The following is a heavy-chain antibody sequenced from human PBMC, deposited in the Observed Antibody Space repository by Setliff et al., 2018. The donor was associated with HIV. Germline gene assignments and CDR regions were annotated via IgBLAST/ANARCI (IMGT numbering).Heavy chain of an antibody. D-gene: IGHD3-3*02. CDR2: INPGGGDR. CDR3: AINKGSCILYVSSIVSDAVDI. J-gene: IGHJ3*02. V-gene: IGHV1-46*01. CDR1: GYTFTNYH. Sequence: ASVKVSCKSSGYTFTNYHINWVRQAHGQGLEWRGSINPGGGDRGYARKFKDRVTMTRDTSTSTVYMELRSLRSEDTAVYSCAINKGSCILYVSSIVSDAVDIWGQGTMVTVSS.